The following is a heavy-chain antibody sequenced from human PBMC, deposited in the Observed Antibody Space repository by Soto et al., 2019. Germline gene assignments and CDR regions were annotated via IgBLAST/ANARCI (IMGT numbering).Heavy chain of an antibody. D-gene: IGHD3-22*01. CDR3: ARDRGIVAYYYYGMDV. J-gene: IGHJ6*02. V-gene: IGHV3-48*03. Sequence: GGSLRLSCAASGFTFSSYEMNWVRQAPGKGLEWVSYISSSGSTIYYADSVKGRFTISRDNAKNSLYLQMNSLRAEDTAVYYCARDRGIVAYYYYGMDVWGQGTTVTVSS. CDR2: ISSSGSTI. CDR1: GFTFSSYE.